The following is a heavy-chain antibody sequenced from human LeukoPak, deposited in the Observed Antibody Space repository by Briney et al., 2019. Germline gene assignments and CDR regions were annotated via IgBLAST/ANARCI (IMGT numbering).Heavy chain of an antibody. V-gene: IGHV3-21*01. CDR3: AREGSSWQYYYYYYMDV. J-gene: IGHJ6*03. D-gene: IGHD6-13*01. Sequence: PGGSLRLSCAASGFTFSSYSMSWVRQAPGKGLEWVSSISSSSSYIYYADSVKGRFTISRDNAKNSLYLQMNSLRAEDTAVYYCAREGSSWQYYYYYYMDVWGKGTTVTVSS. CDR2: ISSSSSYI. CDR1: GFTFSSYS.